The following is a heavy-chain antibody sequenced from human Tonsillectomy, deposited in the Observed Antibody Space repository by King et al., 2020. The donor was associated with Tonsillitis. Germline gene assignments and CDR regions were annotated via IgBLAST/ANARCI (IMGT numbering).Heavy chain of an antibody. D-gene: IGHD3-22*01. CDR2: IKQDGSEK. CDR3: ARDSAEYYHDSSAYLDS. CDR1: GFTFSSYW. V-gene: IGHV3-7*03. Sequence: VQLVESGGGLVQPGGSLRLSCAGSGFTFSSYWMSWVRQVPGKGLEWVANIKQDGSEKYYVDSVKGRFTISRDNAKNSLYLQMNSLRAEDTAVYYCARDSAEYYHDSSAYLDSWGQGTLVTVSS. J-gene: IGHJ4*02.